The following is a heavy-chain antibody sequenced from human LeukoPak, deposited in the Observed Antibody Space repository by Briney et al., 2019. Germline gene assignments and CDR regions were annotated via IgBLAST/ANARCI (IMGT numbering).Heavy chain of an antibody. V-gene: IGHV1-2*02. CDR1: GYIFTGYY. Sequence: ASVKVSCKASGYIFTGYYMHWVRQAPGRGLEWMGWINPNSGGTNYAQKFQGRVTMTRDTSISTAYMELSRLRSDDTAVYYCARIPTYYYDSSGYYDYWGQGTLVTVSS. CDR3: ARIPTYYYDSSGYYDY. J-gene: IGHJ4*02. CDR2: INPNSGGT. D-gene: IGHD3-22*01.